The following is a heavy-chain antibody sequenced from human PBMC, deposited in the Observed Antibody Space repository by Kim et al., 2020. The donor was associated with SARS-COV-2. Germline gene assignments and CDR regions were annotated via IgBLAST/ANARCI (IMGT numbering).Heavy chain of an antibody. CDR2: IHYSGST. D-gene: IGHD3-22*01. CDR3: ARTTHSSAYYPVAY. Sequence: SETLSLTCTVSGGSISSYYWSWIRQPPGKGLEWIGFIHYSGSTNYNPSLRSRVTISVDTSKNQFSLKLTSVTDADTAVYYCARTTHSSAYYPVAYWGQGTLVTVSS. V-gene: IGHV4-59*08. J-gene: IGHJ4*02. CDR1: GGSISSYY.